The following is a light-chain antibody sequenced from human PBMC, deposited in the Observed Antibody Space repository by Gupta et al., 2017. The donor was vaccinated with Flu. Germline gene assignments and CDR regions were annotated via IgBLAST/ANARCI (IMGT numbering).Light chain of an antibody. J-gene: IGKJ3*01. CDR3: QQYYSTPHT. Sequence: NCKSSQSVLYSSNNKNYLAWYQQKPGQPPKLLIYWASTRESGVPDRFSGSGSGADFTLTISSLQAEDVAVYYCQQYYSTPHTFGPGTKVDI. V-gene: IGKV4-1*01. CDR1: QSVLYSSNNKNY. CDR2: WAS.